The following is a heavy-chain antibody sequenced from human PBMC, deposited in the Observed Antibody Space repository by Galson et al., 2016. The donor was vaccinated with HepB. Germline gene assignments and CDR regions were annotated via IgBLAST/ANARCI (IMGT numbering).Heavy chain of an antibody. Sequence: SLRLSCAASGFIFSSYVMTWIRQPPGRGLEWVSSISYSGDSAYYVDSVKGRFTISRDNSKNTLDLQMNSLRAEDTAIYYWAKEEGDKGDAFDIWGQGTMVTVSS. CDR2: ISYSGDSA. V-gene: IGHV3-23*01. CDR1: GFIFSSYV. J-gene: IGHJ3*02. D-gene: IGHD1-26*01. CDR3: AKEEGDKGDAFDI.